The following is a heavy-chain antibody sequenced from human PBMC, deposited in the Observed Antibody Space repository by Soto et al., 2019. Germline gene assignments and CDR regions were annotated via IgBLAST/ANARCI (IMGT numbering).Heavy chain of an antibody. D-gene: IGHD1-7*01. CDR1: GGSISGGGCS. CDR3: ARGGNWNSGWFDP. J-gene: IGHJ5*02. Sequence: PSETLSLTWAVSGGSISGGGCSWSWIRQPPGKGLEWIGYIYHSGSTYYNPSLKSRVTISVDRSKNQFSLKLSSVTAADTAVSYCARGGNWNSGWFDPWGQGTLVTV. CDR2: IYHSGST. V-gene: IGHV4-30-2*01.